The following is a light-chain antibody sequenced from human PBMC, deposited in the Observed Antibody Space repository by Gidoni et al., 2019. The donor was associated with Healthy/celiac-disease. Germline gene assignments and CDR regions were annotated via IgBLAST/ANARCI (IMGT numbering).Light chain of an antibody. J-gene: IGKJ3*01. V-gene: IGKV1-39*01. CDR1: QSISSY. CDR2: AAS. CDR3: QQSYSTPFT. Sequence: IQMTQSPSSLSASVGDRVTVTCRASQSISSYLNWYQQKPGKAPKLLIYAASSLPSGVPSRFSGSGSGTDFTLTISSLQPEDFATYYCQQSYSTPFTFGPGTKVEIK.